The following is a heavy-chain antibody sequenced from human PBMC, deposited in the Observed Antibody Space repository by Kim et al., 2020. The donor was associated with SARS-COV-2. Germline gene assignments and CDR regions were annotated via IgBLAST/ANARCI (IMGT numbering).Heavy chain of an antibody. D-gene: IGHD3-10*01. CDR1: GYTFTGYI. CDR3: ARDSGYSASGSYGHGPDV. J-gene: IGHJ6*02. CDR2: INPNSGGT. V-gene: IGHV1-2*02. Sequence: ASVKVSCKASGYTFTGYIVHWLRQAPGQGLEWMGWINPNSGGTKYAQKFQGRVTMTRDTSIRTAYMELSRLRSDDTAVYYCARDSGYSASGSYGHGPDVWGQGNTVTVSS.